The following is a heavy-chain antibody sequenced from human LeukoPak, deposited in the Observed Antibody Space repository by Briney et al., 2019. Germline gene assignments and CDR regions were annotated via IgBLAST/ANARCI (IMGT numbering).Heavy chain of an antibody. CDR3: ARVCSRGSGSLGFDY. D-gene: IGHD6-19*01. Sequence: GGSLRLSCAASGFTFSSYSMNWVRQAPGKGLEWVSSISSSSSYIYYADSVKGRFTISRDNAKNSLYLQMNSLRAEDTAVYYCARVCSRGSGSLGFDYWGQGTLVTVSS. J-gene: IGHJ4*02. V-gene: IGHV3-21*01. CDR1: GFTFSSYS. CDR2: ISSSSSYI.